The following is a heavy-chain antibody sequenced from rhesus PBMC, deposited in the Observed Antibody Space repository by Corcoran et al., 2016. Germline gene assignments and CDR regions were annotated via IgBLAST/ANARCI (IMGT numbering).Heavy chain of an antibody. V-gene: IGHV4-160*01. D-gene: IGHD3-16*01. J-gene: IGHJ4*01. CDR1: GGSISSNY. Sequence: QVQLQESGPGLVKPSETLSLTCAVSGGSISSNYRSWIRQPPGKGLEGIGRIYGGGGGTDYKPPLKSRIPISTAPAKNQFSLKLSSVTAADTAVYYCARNPYYSGSYYFRYWGQGVLVTVSS. CDR2: IYGGGGGT. CDR3: ARNPYYSGSYYFRY.